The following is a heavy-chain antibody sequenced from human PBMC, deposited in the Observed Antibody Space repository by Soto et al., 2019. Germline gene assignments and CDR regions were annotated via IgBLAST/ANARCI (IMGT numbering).Heavy chain of an antibody. V-gene: IGHV5-10-1*01. CDR3: ASSPRGLITPYYYGMDV. Sequence: GESLKISCKGSGYSFTSYWISWVRQMPGKGLEWMGRIDPSDSYTNYSPSFQGHVTISADKSISTAYLQWSSLKASDTAMYYCASSPRGLITPYYYGMDVWGQGTTVTVSS. CDR2: IDPSDSYT. CDR1: GYSFTSYW. D-gene: IGHD2-15*01. J-gene: IGHJ6*02.